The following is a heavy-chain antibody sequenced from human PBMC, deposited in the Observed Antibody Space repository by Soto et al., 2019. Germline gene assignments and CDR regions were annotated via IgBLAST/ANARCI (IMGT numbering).Heavy chain of an antibody. CDR3: VRVYDGADSHSYGLDF. V-gene: IGHV4-30-4*08. D-gene: IGHD4-17*01. J-gene: IGHJ6*02. CDR2: IYYSGSV. CDR1: GGSISSGTSY. Sequence: SETLSLTCTVSGGSISSGTSYWSWIRQRPGKCLEWIGYIYYSGSVYYTPSLRGRVIISADTSKNQFTLNLSSVTAADTAVYFFVRVYDGADSHSYGLDFSCQGT.